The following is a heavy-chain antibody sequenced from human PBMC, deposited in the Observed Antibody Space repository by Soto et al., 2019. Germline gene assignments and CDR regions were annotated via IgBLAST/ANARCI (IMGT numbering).Heavy chain of an antibody. CDR1: GGSISSGDYY. D-gene: IGHD5-18*01. CDR3: ASQGDVDTAMVDYYYGMDV. Sequence: PSETLSLTCTVSGGSISSGDYYWSWIRQPPGKGLEWIGYIYYSGSTYYNPSLKSRVTISVDASKNQFSLKLSSVTAADTAVYYCASQGDVDTAMVDYYYGMDVWGQGTTVTVSS. V-gene: IGHV4-30-4*01. CDR2: IYYSGST. J-gene: IGHJ6*02.